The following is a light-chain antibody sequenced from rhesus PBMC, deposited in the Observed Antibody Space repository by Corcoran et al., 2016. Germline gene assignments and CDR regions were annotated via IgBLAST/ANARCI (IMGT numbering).Light chain of an antibody. Sequence: DIQMTQSPSSLSASVGDRVTITCRASQDISNNLTWYQQKPGKVPKLLIYKASTVENGIPSRLRGSGYGTVFTLPISSLQPEDFATYYCQHGYGIPFTFGPGTKLDIK. CDR3: QHGYGIPFT. CDR2: KAS. V-gene: IGKV1-25*01. J-gene: IGKJ3*01. CDR1: QDISNN.